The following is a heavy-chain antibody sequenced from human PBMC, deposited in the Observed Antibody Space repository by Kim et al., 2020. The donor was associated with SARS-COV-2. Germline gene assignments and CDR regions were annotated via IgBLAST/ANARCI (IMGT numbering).Heavy chain of an antibody. CDR2: ISSSSSTI. D-gene: IGHD2-15*01. Sequence: GGSLRLSCAASGFTFSSYSMNWVRQAPGKGLEWVSYISSSSSTIYYADSVKGRFTISRDNAKNSLYLQMNSLRDEDTAVYYCAREQVVVAADPTRSLDAFDIWGQEAMVTVSS. V-gene: IGHV3-48*02. CDR3: AREQVVVAADPTRSLDAFDI. CDR1: GFTFSSYS. J-gene: IGHJ3*02.